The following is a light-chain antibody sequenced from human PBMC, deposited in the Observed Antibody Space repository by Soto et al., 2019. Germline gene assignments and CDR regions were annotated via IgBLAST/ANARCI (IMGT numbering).Light chain of an antibody. CDR3: QQYGDSPLT. V-gene: IGKV3-20*01. CDR1: QSVSSSY. CDR2: GAS. Sequence: EIVLTQSPGTLSLSPGERATLSCRASQSVSSSYLAWYQQKPGQAPRLLIYGASSRATGIPDRFSGSGSGTDFTLTISRLEPEDFAVYHCQQYGDSPLTFGGGTNVDIK. J-gene: IGKJ4*01.